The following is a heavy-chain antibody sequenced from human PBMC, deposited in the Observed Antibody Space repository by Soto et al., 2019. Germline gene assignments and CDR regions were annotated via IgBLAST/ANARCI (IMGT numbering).Heavy chain of an antibody. D-gene: IGHD3-16*01. CDR1: GFIFTDYA. V-gene: IGHV3-23*01. CDR2: ISASGGNI. J-gene: IGHJ2*01. Sequence: EVQLLESGGGLARPGGSLRLSCVASGFIFTDYAMTWVRQGPGKGLEWVATISASGGNIEYTESLKGRFTISRDNSKNTVYLQLNGLTADDSAIYYCAKVAGGLGYFDLWGRGTLVTASS. CDR3: AKVAGGLGYFDL.